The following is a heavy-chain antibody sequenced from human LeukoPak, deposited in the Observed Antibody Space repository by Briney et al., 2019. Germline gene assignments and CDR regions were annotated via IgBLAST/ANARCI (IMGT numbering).Heavy chain of an antibody. V-gene: IGHV4-34*01. CDR2: INHRGRT. CDR1: GGSLSYYY. CDR3: ARARPDFWSGSHLNWFDP. J-gene: IGHJ5*02. D-gene: IGHD3-3*01. Sequence: SETLSLTCAVYGGSLSYYYWNWIRQPPGKGLEWIGEINHRGRTSFNPSLNSRLTISVDTSKNQISLKLTSVTAADTAVYYCARARPDFWSGSHLNWFDPWGQGTLVTVSS.